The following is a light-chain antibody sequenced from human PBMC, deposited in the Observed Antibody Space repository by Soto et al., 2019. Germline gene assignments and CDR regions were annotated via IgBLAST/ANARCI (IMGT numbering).Light chain of an antibody. CDR3: QQYDTSPWT. CDR2: GAS. J-gene: IGKJ1*01. Sequence: EIVLTQSPGTLSLSPGERATLSCRASQSVSRSYLAWYQHKPGQAPWLIIYGASSSATGIPDRFSGSGTETYFTLTISSLEPEAFPVYSCQQYDTSPWTFGQGTKVEVK. V-gene: IGKV3-20*01. CDR1: QSVSRSY.